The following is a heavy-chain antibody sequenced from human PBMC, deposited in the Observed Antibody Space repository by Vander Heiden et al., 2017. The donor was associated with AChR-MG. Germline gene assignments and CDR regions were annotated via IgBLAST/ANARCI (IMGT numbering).Heavy chain of an antibody. CDR3: TTGRSFHYVPYYYGMDV. CDR2: IKSKTDGGTT. CDR1: GFTFSNAW. J-gene: IGHJ6*02. Sequence: EVQLVESGGGLVQPGGSLRLSCAASGFTFSNAWMGWVRQAPGKGLEWVGRIKSKTDGGTTDYAAPVKGRFTISRDDSKNTLYLQMNSLKTEDTAVYYCTTGRSFHYVPYYYGMDVWGQGTTVTVSS. D-gene: IGHD1-26*01. V-gene: IGHV3-15*01.